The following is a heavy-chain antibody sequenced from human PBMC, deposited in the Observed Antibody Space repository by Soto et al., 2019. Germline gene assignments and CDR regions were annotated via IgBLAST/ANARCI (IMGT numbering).Heavy chain of an antibody. CDR1: GDTFITYT. CDR2: IIPRSATS. J-gene: IGHJ6*02. D-gene: IGHD2-2*01. V-gene: IGHV1-69*13. Sequence: SVKVSCKASGDTFITYTITWVRQAPGQGLEWMGGIIPRSATSNYAQKFQGRATITADESTRTAYMELSSLRSEDTAVYYCAREGLALVPSTVNSDYYYYAMDVWGQGTTVTSP. CDR3: AREGLALVPSTVNSDYYYYAMDV.